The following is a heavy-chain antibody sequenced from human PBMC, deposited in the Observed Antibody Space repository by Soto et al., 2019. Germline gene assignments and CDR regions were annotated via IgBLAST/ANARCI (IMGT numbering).Heavy chain of an antibody. Sequence: QVQLVQSGAEVKKPGSSVTVSCTASGGTFSSYAVSWVRQAPGQGLEWMGVVIPKASQPKYAQKFQGRVTITADYSTAYMEVCSLRADDTAVYYCARESSSPNYFYYGMDVWGQGTTVIVSS. CDR1: GGTFSSYA. V-gene: IGHV1-69*01. J-gene: IGHJ6*02. D-gene: IGHD6-6*01. CDR2: VIPKASQP. CDR3: ARESSSPNYFYYGMDV.